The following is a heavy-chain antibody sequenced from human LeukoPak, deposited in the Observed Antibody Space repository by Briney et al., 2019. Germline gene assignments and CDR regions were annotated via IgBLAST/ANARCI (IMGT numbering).Heavy chain of an antibody. D-gene: IGHD3-16*01. CDR3: ATGGAPGGRFEN. CDR1: GITLSNYG. CDR2: MKEDGTEI. V-gene: IGHV3-7*01. Sequence: GGSLRLSCAVSGITLSNYGMNWVRQAPGKGPEWVAKMKEDGTEIFYAGSVDGRFTISRDNSKNSLYLQMNSLRVEDTAVYYCATGGAPGGRFENWGQGALVTVSS. J-gene: IGHJ4*02.